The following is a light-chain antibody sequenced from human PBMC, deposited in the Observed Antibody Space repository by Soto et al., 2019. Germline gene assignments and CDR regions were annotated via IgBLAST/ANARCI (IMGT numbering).Light chain of an antibody. V-gene: IGLV1-40*01. CDR2: ANN. CDR1: TSNIGAGYD. CDR3: SSYSSSRDVF. Sequence: QSVLTQPPSVSGAPGQRVTISCTGSTSNIGAGYDVHWYQQVPGTTPKLLIYANNNRPSGVPDRFSGSKSGTSASLVITGLQAEDEADYYCSSYSSSRDVFFGGGTKLTVL. J-gene: IGLJ2*01.